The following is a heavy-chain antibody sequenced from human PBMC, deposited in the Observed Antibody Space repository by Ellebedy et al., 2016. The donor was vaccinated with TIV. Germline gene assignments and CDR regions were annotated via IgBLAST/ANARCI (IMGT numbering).Heavy chain of an antibody. V-gene: IGHV1-18*01. D-gene: IGHD6-13*01. CDR3: AREGPGTDY. Sequence: ASVKVSXXASGGTFSSYAISWVRQAPGQGLEWMGWISAYNGNTNYAQKLQGRVTMTTDTSTSTAYMELRSLRSDDTAVYYCAREGPGTDYWGQGTLVTVSS. CDR2: ISAYNGNT. CDR1: GGTFSSYA. J-gene: IGHJ4*02.